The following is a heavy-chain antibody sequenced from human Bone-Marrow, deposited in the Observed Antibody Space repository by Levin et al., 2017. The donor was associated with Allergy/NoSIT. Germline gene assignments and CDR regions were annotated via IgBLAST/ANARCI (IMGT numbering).Heavy chain of an antibody. CDR2: ISASGNT. D-gene: IGHD6-19*01. Sequence: QTGGSLRLSCAASGFTLTNYGMSWVRQAPGKGLEWVSDISASGNTYYADSVRARFTISRDISTSTVFLQMDSLRAEDTAVYFCATDRELFTIAVPGMHDYWGQGTLVVVSS. CDR3: ATDRELFTIAVPGMHDY. J-gene: IGHJ4*02. V-gene: IGHV3-23*01. CDR1: GFTLTNYG.